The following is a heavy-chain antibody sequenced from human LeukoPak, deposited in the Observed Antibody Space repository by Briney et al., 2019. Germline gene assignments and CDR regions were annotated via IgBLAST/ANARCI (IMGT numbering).Heavy chain of an antibody. CDR2: INTNTGNP. J-gene: IGHJ6*02. D-gene: IGHD3-9*01. Sequence: ASVKVSCKASGGTFSSYAISWVRQAPGQGLEWMGWINTNTGNPTYAQGFTGRFVFSLDTSVSTAYLQISSLKAEDTAVYYCARVRYYDILTGYLHIGDYYGMDVWGQGTTVTVSS. CDR1: GGTFSSYA. CDR3: ARVRYYDILTGYLHIGDYYGMDV. V-gene: IGHV7-4-1*02.